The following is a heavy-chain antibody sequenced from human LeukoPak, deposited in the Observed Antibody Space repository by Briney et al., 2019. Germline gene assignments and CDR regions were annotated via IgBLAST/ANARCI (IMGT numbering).Heavy chain of an antibody. D-gene: IGHD2-2*01. CDR2: ISSGGSSI. Sequence: QPGGSLRLSCAASGFTFSSYGMHWVRQAPGKGLEWISYISSGGSSIYYADSVKGRFTISRDNAKNSLYLQMNSLRAEDTAVYYCARRSSTSESFDYWGQGTLVTVSS. J-gene: IGHJ4*02. CDR3: ARRSSTSESFDY. V-gene: IGHV3-48*04. CDR1: GFTFSSYG.